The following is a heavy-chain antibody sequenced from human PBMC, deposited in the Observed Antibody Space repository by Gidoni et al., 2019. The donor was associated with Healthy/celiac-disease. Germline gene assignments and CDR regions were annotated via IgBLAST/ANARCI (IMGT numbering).Heavy chain of an antibody. J-gene: IGHJ4*02. CDR2: ISPYNGNT. CDR1: GYTFTSSG. CDR3: ARDRVGGIVGANDY. V-gene: IGHV1-18*01. Sequence: QVQLVQSGAEVKTPGPLVQVSCKASGYTFTSSGISWVRQAPGQGLEWSGWISPYNGNTTNAQKRQGRVTMTTDTTTRKVYMELRSLGSDDTAVDYCARDRVGGIVGANDYWGQGTLVTVSS. D-gene: IGHD1-26*01.